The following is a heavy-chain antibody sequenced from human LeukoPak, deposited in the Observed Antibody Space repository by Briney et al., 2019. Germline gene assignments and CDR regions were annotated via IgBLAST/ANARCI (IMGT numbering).Heavy chain of an antibody. D-gene: IGHD3-10*01. Sequence: SETLSVTCAVYGGSFSGYYWSWIRQPPGKGLEWIGEINHSGSTNYNPSLKSRVTISVDTSKNQFSLKLSSVTAADTAVYYCARVGYYYGSGTDYWGQGTLVTVSS. CDR1: GGSFSGYY. CDR2: INHSGST. J-gene: IGHJ4*02. CDR3: ARVGYYYGSGTDY. V-gene: IGHV4-34*01.